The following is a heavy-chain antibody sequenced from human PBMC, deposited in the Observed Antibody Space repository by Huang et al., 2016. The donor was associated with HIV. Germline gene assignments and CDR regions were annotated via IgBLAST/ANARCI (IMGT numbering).Heavy chain of an antibody. V-gene: IGHV4-39*01. J-gene: IGHJ4*02. Sequence: QLQLQESGPGQVKPSETLSLTCTVSGAFISSTNYYWGWIRPSPGKGLEWVGSVCQSVCTNYNPSLKSRVTLSVDTSRNQFARRWNSVTSADTAVYYCASQHIGAAATWFWGRGTQVAVSS. D-gene: IGHD6-13*01. CDR3: ASQHIGAAATWF. CDR2: VCQSVCT. CDR1: GAFISSTNYY.